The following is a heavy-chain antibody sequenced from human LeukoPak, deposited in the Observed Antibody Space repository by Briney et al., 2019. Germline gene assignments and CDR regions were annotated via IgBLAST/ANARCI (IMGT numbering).Heavy chain of an antibody. CDR1: GGSISSTA. CDR3: AREAMAVAAFIDY. D-gene: IGHD6-19*01. J-gene: IGHJ4*02. V-gene: IGHV3-21*01. CDR2: ISSSSSYI. Sequence: ETLSLTCTVSGGSISSTAFHWGWIRQAPGKGLEWVSSISSSSSYIYYADSVKGRSTISRDNAKNSLYLQMNSLRAEDTAVYYCAREAMAVAAFIDYWGQGTLVTVSS.